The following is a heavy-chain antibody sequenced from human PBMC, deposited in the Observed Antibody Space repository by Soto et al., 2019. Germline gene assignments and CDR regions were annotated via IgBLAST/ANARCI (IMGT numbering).Heavy chain of an antibody. CDR3: ARERQYEPLLY. V-gene: IGHV1-18*01. D-gene: IGHD2-2*01. J-gene: IGHJ4*02. CDR1: GYTFTNYG. Sequence: QVQLVQSGVEVKKPGASVKVSCQASGYTFTNYGITWLRQAPGQGLEWMGWVSAYNRNTNYAQRCQDRVTMTTDTSTRTAYMELRNLKSADTAIYFWARERQYEPLLYWGQGTLVTVSS. CDR2: VSAYNRNT.